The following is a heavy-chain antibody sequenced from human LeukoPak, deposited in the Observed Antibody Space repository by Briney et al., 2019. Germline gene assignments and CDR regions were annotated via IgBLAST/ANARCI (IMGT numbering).Heavy chain of an antibody. CDR2: ISHSGATT. CDR3: AKSVAPYCSGGSCFDAFDI. CDR1: GFTFSSYS. Sequence: GGSLRLSCAASGFTFSSYSMNWVRQAPGKGLEWVSAISHSGATTYYADSVKGRFTISRDNSKNTLYLQMNSLRAEDTAVYYCAKSVAPYCSGGSCFDAFDIWGQGTMVTVSS. J-gene: IGHJ3*02. V-gene: IGHV3-23*01. D-gene: IGHD2-15*01.